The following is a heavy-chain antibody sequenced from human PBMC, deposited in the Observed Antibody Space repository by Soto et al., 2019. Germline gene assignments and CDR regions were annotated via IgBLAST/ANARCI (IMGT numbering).Heavy chain of an antibody. Sequence: LTGTAALSCAVSGGSSSRDSWSWTGQPPGKGLEWIGYIYYSGSTNYNPSLKSRVTISVDPSKNQFSLKLSSVTAADTAVYYCARSIGACLLFLDCAHRDLHALPARRSPDL. V-gene: IGHV4-59*01. D-gene: IGHD3-3*01. CDR3: ARSIGACLLFLDCAHRDLHALPARRSPDL. CDR1: GGSSSRDS. J-gene: IGHJ2*01. CDR2: IYYSGST.